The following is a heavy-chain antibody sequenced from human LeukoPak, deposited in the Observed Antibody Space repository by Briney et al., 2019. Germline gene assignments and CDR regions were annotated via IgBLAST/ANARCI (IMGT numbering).Heavy chain of an antibody. J-gene: IGHJ3*02. V-gene: IGHV4-59*01. CDR1: GGSISSYY. CDR2: IYYSGST. CDR3: ARDKIILGFAFDI. Sequence: ETLSLTCTVSGGSISSYYWSWIRQPPGKGLEWIGYIYYSGSTNYNPSLKSRVTISVDTSKNQFSLKLSSVTAADTAVYYCARDKIILGFAFDIWGQGTMVTVSS. D-gene: IGHD3-9*01.